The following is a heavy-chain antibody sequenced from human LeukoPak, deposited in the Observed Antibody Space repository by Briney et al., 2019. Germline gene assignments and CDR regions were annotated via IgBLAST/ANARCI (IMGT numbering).Heavy chain of an antibody. CDR2: ISDSVSGT. V-gene: IGHV3-23*01. Sequence: GGSLRLSRAASGYTFSKSAMGWGRQAPGPGLEWVSGISDSVSGTSYPDSVKGRFTFPRDNSHNMLYLQLNSLRIDDTAVDYCAKRQLRGGSSYYFDDWGPGTLVTVSS. D-gene: IGHD3-10*01. CDR1: GYTFSKSA. J-gene: IGHJ4*02. CDR3: AKRQLRGGSSYYFDD.